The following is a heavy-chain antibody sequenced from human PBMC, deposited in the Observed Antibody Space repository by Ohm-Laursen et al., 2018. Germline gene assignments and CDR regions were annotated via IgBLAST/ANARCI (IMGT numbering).Heavy chain of an antibody. J-gene: IGHJ2*01. CDR1: GYTFTSYD. CDR2: INPNSGVT. Sequence: ASVKVSCKASGYTFTSYDINWVRQATGQGLEWLAWINPNSGVTHYAQKFQGRVTMTRDTSISTAYMELSRLRSDDTAVYYCARAWYYYDSSGYFDLWGRGTLVTVSS. CDR3: ARAWYYYDSSGYFDL. D-gene: IGHD3-22*01. V-gene: IGHV1-2*02.